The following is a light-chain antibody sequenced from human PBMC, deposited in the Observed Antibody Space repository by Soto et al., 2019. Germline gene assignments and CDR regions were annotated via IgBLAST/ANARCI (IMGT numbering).Light chain of an antibody. V-gene: IGLV2-8*01. CDR3: SSYAGINTLAGL. Sequence: QSALTQPPSVSGSPGQSVTISCTGTSSDVGGYNRVSWYQQHPGKAPKLIIYEVTDRPSGVSNRFSGSKSGNTASLTISGLQAEDEAEYYCSSYAGINTLAGLFGTGTKVTVL. CDR2: EVT. J-gene: IGLJ1*01. CDR1: SSDVGGYNR.